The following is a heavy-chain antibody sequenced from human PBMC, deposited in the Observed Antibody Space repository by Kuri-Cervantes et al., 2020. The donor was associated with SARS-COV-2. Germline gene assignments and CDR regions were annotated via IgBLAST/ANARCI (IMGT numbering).Heavy chain of an antibody. CDR2: IIPIFGIA. CDR3: GGYSYGGFDY. J-gene: IGHJ4*02. V-gene: IGHV1-69*10. D-gene: IGHD5-18*01. Sequence: SVKVSCKASGYAFTGYYMHWVRQAPGQGLEWMGGIIPIFGIANYAQKFQGGVTITADKSTSTAYMELSSLRSEDAAVYYCGGYSYGGFDYWGQGTLVTVSS. CDR1: GYAFTGYY.